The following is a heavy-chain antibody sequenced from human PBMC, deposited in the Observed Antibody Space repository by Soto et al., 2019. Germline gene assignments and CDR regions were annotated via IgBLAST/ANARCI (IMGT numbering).Heavy chain of an antibody. D-gene: IGHD3-22*01. CDR1: GFTFSSYG. CDR3: AKVVGVGYYDRFGSSNAFDI. V-gene: IGHV3-30*18. J-gene: IGHJ3*02. CDR2: ISYDGSNK. Sequence: GGSLRLSCAASGFTFSSYGMHRVRQAPGKGLKWVAVISYDGSNKYYADSVKGRFTISRDNSKNTLYLQMNSLRAEDTAVYYCAKVVGVGYYDRFGSSNAFDIWGQGTMVTVSS.